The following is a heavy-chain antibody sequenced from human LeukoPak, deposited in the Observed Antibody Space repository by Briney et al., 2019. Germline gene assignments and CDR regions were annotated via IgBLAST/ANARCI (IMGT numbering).Heavy chain of an antibody. CDR1: GYTFTSYD. V-gene: IGHV1-8*03. CDR3: ARLLPRDYGSGSYYFDY. Sequence: ASVKVSCKASGYTFTSYDINWVRQATGQGLEWMGWMNPNSGNTGYAQKFQGRVTITRNTSISTAYMELSSLRSEDTALYYCARLLPRDYGSGSYYFDYWGQGTLVTVSS. J-gene: IGHJ4*02. CDR2: MNPNSGNT. D-gene: IGHD3-10*01.